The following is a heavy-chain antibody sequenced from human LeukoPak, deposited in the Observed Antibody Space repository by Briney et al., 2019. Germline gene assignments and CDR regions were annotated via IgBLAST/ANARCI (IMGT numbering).Heavy chain of an antibody. CDR3: AKEVGPDLGH. CDR2: IWYDGSQK. D-gene: IGHD1-26*01. CDR1: GFTFSHFA. J-gene: IGHJ4*02. V-gene: IGHV3-33*06. Sequence: GTSLRLSCAGSGFTFSHFAIHWVRQAPGRGLEWLAVIWYDGSQKYHAASVKGRFTISRDNSQNTAFLQMDSLRVEDTDVYYCAKEVGPDLGHWGQGTLVSVSS.